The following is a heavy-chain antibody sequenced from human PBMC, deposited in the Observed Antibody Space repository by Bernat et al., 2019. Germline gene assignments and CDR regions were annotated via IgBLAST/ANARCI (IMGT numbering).Heavy chain of an antibody. Sequence: EVQLVESGGGVVRPGGSLRLPCAASGFTFDDYGMSWVRQAPGKGLEWVSGINWNGCSTVYADSVKGRFTISRDNAKNPLYLQMNSLRAEATALYYCARTGDYDLAGAFDLWGQGTMVTVSS. D-gene: IGHD4-17*01. CDR1: GFTFDDYG. CDR2: INWNGCST. J-gene: IGHJ3*01. CDR3: ARTGDYDLAGAFDL. V-gene: IGHV3-20*04.